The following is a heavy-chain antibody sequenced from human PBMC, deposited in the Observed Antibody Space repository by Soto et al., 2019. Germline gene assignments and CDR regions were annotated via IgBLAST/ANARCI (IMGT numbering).Heavy chain of an antibody. J-gene: IGHJ4*02. CDR1: GFTFDDYA. CDR2: ISWNSGSI. D-gene: IGHD6-13*01. V-gene: IGHV3-9*01. Sequence: EVQLVESGGGLVQPGRSLRLSCAASGFTFDDYAMHWVRQAPGKGLEWVSGISWNSGSIGYADSVKGRFTISRDNAXNSLYLQMNSLRAEDTALYYCAKDVAAAGTGGFDYWGQGTLVTVSS. CDR3: AKDVAAAGTGGFDY.